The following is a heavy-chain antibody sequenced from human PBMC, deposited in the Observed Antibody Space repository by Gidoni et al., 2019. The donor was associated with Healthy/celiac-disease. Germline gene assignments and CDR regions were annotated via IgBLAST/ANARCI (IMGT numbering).Heavy chain of an antibody. CDR2: IYYSGST. J-gene: IGHJ3*02. CDR1: GGSISSYY. V-gene: IGHV4-59*01. Sequence: QVQLQESGPGLVNPSETLSLTCTVSGGSISSYYWSWIRQPPGKGLEWIGYIYYSGSTNYHPSLKSRVTISVDTSKNQFSLKLSSVTAADTAVYYCARDRFGIVGAIRGANDAFDIWGQGTMVTVSS. CDR3: ARDRFGIVGAIRGANDAFDI. D-gene: IGHD1-26*01.